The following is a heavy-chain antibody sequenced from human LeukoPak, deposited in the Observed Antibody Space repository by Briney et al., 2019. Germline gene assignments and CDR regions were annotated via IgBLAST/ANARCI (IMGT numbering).Heavy chain of an antibody. CDR3: ARHVPYYYYMDV. V-gene: IGHV4-61*02. J-gene: IGHJ6*03. D-gene: IGHD6-6*01. CDR2: IYTSGST. Sequence: NSSETLSLTCTVSGGSISSGSYYWSWIRQPAGKGLEWIGRIYTSGSTNYNPSLKSRVTISVDTSKIQFSLKLSSVTAADTAVYYCARHVPYYYYMDVWGKGTTVTISS. CDR1: GGSISSGSYY.